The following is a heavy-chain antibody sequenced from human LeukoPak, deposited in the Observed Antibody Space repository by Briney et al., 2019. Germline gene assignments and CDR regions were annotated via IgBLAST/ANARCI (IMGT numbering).Heavy chain of an antibody. CDR2: IYYSGST. CDR3: ARDGYDILTGYYGLDP. J-gene: IGHJ5*02. CDR1: GGSISSGGYY. D-gene: IGHD3-9*01. Sequence: SETLSLTCTVSGGSISSGGYYWSWIRQHPGKGLEWIGYIYYSGSTYYNPSLKSRVTISVDTSKNQFSLKLSSVTAADTAVYYCARDGYDILTGYYGLDPWGQGTLVTVSS. V-gene: IGHV4-31*03.